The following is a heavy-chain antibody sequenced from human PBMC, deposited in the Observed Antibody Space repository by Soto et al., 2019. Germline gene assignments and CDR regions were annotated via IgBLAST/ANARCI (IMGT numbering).Heavy chain of an antibody. Sequence: QVQLQESGPGLVKPSQTLSLTCTVSGGSISSGGYYWSWICQHPGKGLEWIGYIYYSGSTYYNPSLKSRVTISVDTSKNQFSLKLSSVTAADTAVYYCARDLSYCSGGSCYLLVPIWGQGTLVTVSS. J-gene: IGHJ4*02. D-gene: IGHD2-15*01. V-gene: IGHV4-31*03. CDR1: GGSISSGGYY. CDR3: ARDLSYCSGGSCYLLVPI. CDR2: IYYSGST.